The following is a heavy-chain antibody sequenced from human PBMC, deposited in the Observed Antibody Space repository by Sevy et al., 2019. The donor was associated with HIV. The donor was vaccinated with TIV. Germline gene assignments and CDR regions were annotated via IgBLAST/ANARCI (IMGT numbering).Heavy chain of an antibody. CDR1: GFAFSDYA. D-gene: IGHD2-15*01. J-gene: IGHJ6*02. CDR3: AKAHADCSGGTCYTAHYYYDMDV. Sequence: GGSLRLSCAASGFAFSDYAMHWVRQAPGKGLEWVAAISYAGDNKYFADSVKGRFTVSKDNSKKTLYLEMKGLRAEDTAVYYCAKAHADCSGGTCYTAHYYYDMDVWGRGATVTVSS. CDR2: ISYAGDNK. V-gene: IGHV3-30*18.